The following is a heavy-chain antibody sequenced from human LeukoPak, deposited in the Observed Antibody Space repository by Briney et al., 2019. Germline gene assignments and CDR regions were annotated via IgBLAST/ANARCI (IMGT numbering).Heavy chain of an antibody. CDR1: GFSFNSYA. V-gene: IGHV3-30-3*01. J-gene: IGHJ4*02. D-gene: IGHD5-12*01. CDR2: VLYDGNTK. Sequence: GGSLRLSCAVSGFSFNSYAIHWVRQAPGKGLEWVAVVLYDGNTKYYADSLKGRFTISRDNSDNTVSLQMKSLRTDDTAVYYCARMNRGSGDYWGQGTLATVSS. CDR3: ARMNRGSGDY.